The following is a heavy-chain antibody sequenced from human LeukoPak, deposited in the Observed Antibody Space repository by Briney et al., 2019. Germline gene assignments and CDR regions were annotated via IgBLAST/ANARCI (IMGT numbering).Heavy chain of an antibody. D-gene: IGHD5-24*01. CDR3: AKTVEMATILAPFDY. V-gene: IGHV3-23*01. Sequence: GGSLRPSCAASGFTFSSYAMSWVRQAPGKGLEWVSAISGSGGSTYYADSVKGRFTISRDNSKNTLYLQMNSLRAEDTAVYYCAKTVEMATILAPFDYWGQGTLVTVSS. CDR2: ISGSGGST. J-gene: IGHJ4*02. CDR1: GFTFSSYA.